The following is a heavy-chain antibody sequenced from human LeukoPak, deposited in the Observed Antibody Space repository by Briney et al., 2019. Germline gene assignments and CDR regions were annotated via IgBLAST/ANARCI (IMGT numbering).Heavy chain of an antibody. Sequence: SETLSLTCTVSGGSISSYYWSWIRQPPGKGLEWIGEINHSGSTNYNPSLKSRVTISVDTSKNQFSLKLSSVTAADTAVYYCARVRYGGDAFDIWGQGTMVTVSS. V-gene: IGHV4-34*01. D-gene: IGHD1-1*01. CDR2: INHSGST. CDR1: GGSISSYY. J-gene: IGHJ3*02. CDR3: ARVRYGGDAFDI.